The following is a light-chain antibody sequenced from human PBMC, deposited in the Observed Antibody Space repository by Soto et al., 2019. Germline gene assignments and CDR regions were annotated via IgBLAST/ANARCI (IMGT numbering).Light chain of an antibody. J-gene: IGLJ1*01. CDR1: SSDVGNYNY. V-gene: IGLV2-8*01. Sequence: QSALTQPPSASGSPGQSVTISCTGTSSDVGNYNYVSWYQQHAGKAPKLIIYEVNKRPSGVPDRFSGSKSGNTASLTVSGLQAEDEADYYCSSYAGRNKYVFGTGTKLTVL. CDR3: SSYAGRNKYV. CDR2: EVN.